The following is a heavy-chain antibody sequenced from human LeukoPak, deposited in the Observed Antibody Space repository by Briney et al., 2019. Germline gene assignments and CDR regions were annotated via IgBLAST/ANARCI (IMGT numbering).Heavy chain of an antibody. CDR2: ISSSGSTI. Sequence: GGTLRLSCAASGFTFSSYEMNWVRQAPGKGLEWVSYISSSGSTIYYADSVKGRFTISRDNAKNSLYLQVNSLRAEDTAVYYCARDFGQWQLNGGYYFDYWGQGTLVTVSS. V-gene: IGHV3-48*03. CDR3: ARDFGQWQLNGGYYFDY. D-gene: IGHD1-26*01. CDR1: GFTFSSYE. J-gene: IGHJ4*02.